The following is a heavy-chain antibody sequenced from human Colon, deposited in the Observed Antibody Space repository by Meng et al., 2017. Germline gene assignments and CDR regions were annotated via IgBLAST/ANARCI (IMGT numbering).Heavy chain of an antibody. CDR1: GFAISGYW. J-gene: IGHJ5*02. CDR3: AKSDWLDP. Sequence: EVQLVESGGGLVQPGGALRLSCAASGFAISGYWMHWVRQAPGKGLEWVSRIKYDGSTTAYADYVKGRFTISRDIAKNTLYLQMNSLRVEDTAVYHCAKSDWLDPWGQGTLVTVSS. CDR2: IKYDGSTT. V-gene: IGHV3-74*01.